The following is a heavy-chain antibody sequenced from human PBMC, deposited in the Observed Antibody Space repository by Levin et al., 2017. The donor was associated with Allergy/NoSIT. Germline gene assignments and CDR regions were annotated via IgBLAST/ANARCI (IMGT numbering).Heavy chain of an antibody. D-gene: IGHD2-2*02. Sequence: PSETLSLTCTVSGDFVRSNSYYWSWIRQPPGKGLEWIGFIYYSGSTNYNPSLKSRVTISVDTSKNQLSLKLSSVTAADTAVYYCARGYCSSTTCYIGAFHVWGQGTMVTVSS. J-gene: IGHJ3*01. CDR3: ARGYCSSTTCYIGAFHV. V-gene: IGHV4-61*01. CDR2: IYYSGST. CDR1: GDFVRSNSYY.